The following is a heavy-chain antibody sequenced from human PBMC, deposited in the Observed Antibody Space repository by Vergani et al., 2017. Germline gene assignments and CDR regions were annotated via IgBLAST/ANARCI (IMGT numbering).Heavy chain of an antibody. CDR3: ARTEYYGAGSFDP. CDR1: GYSFTNYW. D-gene: IGHD3-10*01. V-gene: IGHV5-51*01. J-gene: IGHJ5*02. Sequence: EVQLVQSGAEVKRPGESLKISCKGSGYSFTNYWIGWVRQMPGKGLEWMGIIYPGDSDTRYSPSFQGQVTISADKSSGTAYLQWRSLKASDTAMYYCARTEYYGAGSFDPWGQGTLVTVSS. CDR2: IYPGDSDT.